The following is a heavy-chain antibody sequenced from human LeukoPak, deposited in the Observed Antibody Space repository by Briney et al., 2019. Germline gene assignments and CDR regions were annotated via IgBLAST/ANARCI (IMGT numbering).Heavy chain of an antibody. D-gene: IGHD3-22*01. V-gene: IGHV1-69*13. CDR3: ARGGGYQDY. CDR2: IIPIFGTA. J-gene: IGHJ4*02. CDR1: GGTFSSYA. Sequence: GASVKVSCKASGGTFSSYAISWVRQAPGQGLEWMGGIIPIFGTANYAQKFQGRVTITADESTSTAYMELRSLRSDDTAFYYCARGGGYQDYWGQGTLVTVSS.